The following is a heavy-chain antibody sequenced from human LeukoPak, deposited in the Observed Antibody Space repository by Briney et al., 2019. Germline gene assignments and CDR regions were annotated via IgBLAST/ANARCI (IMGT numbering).Heavy chain of an antibody. J-gene: IGHJ4*02. V-gene: IGHV3-23*01. CDR3: TKDQNFDWVPHDL. D-gene: IGHD3-9*01. Sequence: GGSLRLSCAASGFTFSDYYMSWVRQAPGKGLEWVSGISGSGSSTYYADSVKGRFTISRDKSKNTLFLQMNSLKTEDTAVYFCTKDQNFDWVPHDLWGQGTLVAVSS. CDR1: GFTFSDYY. CDR2: ISGSGSST.